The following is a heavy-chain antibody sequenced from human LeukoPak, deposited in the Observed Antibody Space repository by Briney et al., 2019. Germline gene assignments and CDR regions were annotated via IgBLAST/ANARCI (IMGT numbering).Heavy chain of an antibody. CDR3: ARDLWVGEYNWFDP. CDR2: ISHSGSS. J-gene: IGHJ5*02. D-gene: IGHD3-10*01. CDR1: GGSISSGGYY. V-gene: IGHV4-31*03. Sequence: PSQTLSLACTVSGGSISSGGYYWSWIRQHAGKGLEWIGYISHSGSSYYNPSLKSRVTISVDTSKDNFSLRLTSVTAADTAVYYCARDLWVGEYNWFDPWGQGTLVTVSS.